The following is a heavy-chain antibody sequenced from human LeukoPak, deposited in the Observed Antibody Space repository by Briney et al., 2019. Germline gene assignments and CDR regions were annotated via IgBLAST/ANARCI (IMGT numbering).Heavy chain of an antibody. D-gene: IGHD4-23*01. CDR1: GGSFSGYY. CDR3: ASDGGNFDY. V-gene: IGHV4-34*01. CDR2: INHSGST. J-gene: IGHJ4*02. Sequence: SETLSLTCAVYGGSFSGYYWSWIRQPPGKGLEWIGEINHSGSTNYNPSLKSRVTISVDTSKNQFSLKLSSVTAADTAVYYCASDGGNFDYWGQGTLVTVSS.